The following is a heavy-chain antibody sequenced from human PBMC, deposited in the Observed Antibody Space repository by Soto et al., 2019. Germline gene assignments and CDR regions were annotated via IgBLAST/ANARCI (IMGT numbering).Heavy chain of an antibody. CDR3: AKKGASVVVPAAMKHWFGP. J-gene: IGHJ5*02. V-gene: IGHV3-23*01. Sequence: PGGSLRLSCAASGFTFSSYAMSWVRQAPGKGLEWVSAISGSGGSTYYADSVKGRFTISRDNSKNTLYLQMNSLRAEDTAVYYCAKKGASVVVPAAMKHWFGPWGQGTLVTVSS. D-gene: IGHD2-2*01. CDR2: ISGSGGST. CDR1: GFTFSSYA.